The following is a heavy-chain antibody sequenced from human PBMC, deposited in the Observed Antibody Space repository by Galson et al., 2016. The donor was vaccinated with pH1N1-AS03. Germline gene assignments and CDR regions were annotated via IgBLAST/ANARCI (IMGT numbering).Heavy chain of an antibody. J-gene: IGHJ4*02. CDR1: GGSFGGYY. Sequence: LSLTCGVYGGSFGGYYWSWIRQPPGKGLEWIGEINHSGSTNYNPSLKSRVTISRDTSKKQFSLNLSSVSAADTAVYYCASHGDYFAGRDYWGQGTLVTVSS. D-gene: IGHD4-17*01. CDR2: INHSGST. V-gene: IGHV4-34*01. CDR3: ASHGDYFAGRDY.